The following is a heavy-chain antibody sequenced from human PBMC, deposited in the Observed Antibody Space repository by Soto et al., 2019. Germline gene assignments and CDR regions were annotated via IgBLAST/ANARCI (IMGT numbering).Heavy chain of an antibody. V-gene: IGHV4-59*08. CDR2: IYDSGST. CDR1: GGSISSYY. Sequence: SETLSLTCTVSGGSISSYYWSSIRQPPGKGLEWIGYIYDSGSTNYNPSLKSRVTISVDTSKNQFSLKLSSVTAADTAVYYCASFSIAAAGDYYYYMDVWGKGTTVTVSS. CDR3: ASFSIAAAGDYYYYMDV. D-gene: IGHD6-13*01. J-gene: IGHJ6*03.